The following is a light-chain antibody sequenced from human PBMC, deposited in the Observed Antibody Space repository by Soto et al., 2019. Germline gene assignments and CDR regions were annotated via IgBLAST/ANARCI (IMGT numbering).Light chain of an antibody. CDR1: QSVSNNY. CDR3: QQYGVSPLMFT. J-gene: IGKJ2*01. V-gene: IGKV3-20*01. Sequence: EIVLVQSPGTLSLSPGERATLSCRASQSVSNNYLAWYQHKPGQAPRLLIYGASSRATGVPARFSGSGTGTDFSLTIPRLEPEDFAGYYGQQYGVSPLMFTFGQGTKVGVK. CDR2: GAS.